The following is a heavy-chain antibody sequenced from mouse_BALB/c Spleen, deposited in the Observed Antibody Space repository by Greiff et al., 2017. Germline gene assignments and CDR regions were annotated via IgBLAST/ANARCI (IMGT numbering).Heavy chain of an antibody. CDR3: AYYRYDGTRAMDY. CDR1: GYTFTSYY. J-gene: IGHJ4*01. Sequence: VHLVESGAELVKPGASVKLSCKASGYTFTSYYMYWVKQRPGQGLEWIGEINPGNGGTNFNEKFKSKATLTVDKSSSTAYMQLSSLTSEDSAVYCGAYYRYDGTRAMDYWGQGTSVTVSA. V-gene: IGHV1S81*02. CDR2: INPGNGGT. D-gene: IGHD2-14*01.